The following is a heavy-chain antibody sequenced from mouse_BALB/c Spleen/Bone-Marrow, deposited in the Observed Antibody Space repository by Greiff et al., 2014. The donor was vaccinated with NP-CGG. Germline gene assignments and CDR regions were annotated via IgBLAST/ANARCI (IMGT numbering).Heavy chain of an antibody. CDR2: INPDSNTI. D-gene: IGHD2-3*01. V-gene: IGHV4-1*02. CDR3: ARLGYYGWFAY. Sequence: EVKLVESGGGLVQPRGSLKLSCAASGFDFNSYWMSWVRQAPGKGLEWIGEINPDSNTINYTPSLKDKFIISRDNAKNTLYLQMSKVRSEDTALYYCARLGYYGWFAYWGQGTLVTVSA. J-gene: IGHJ3*01. CDR1: GFDFNSYW.